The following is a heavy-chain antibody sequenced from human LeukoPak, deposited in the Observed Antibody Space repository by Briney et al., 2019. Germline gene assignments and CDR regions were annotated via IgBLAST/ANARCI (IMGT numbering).Heavy chain of an antibody. Sequence: SGGSLRLSCAASGFTFDDYAMHWVRQAPGKGLEWVSGISWNSGSIGYADSVKGRFTISRDNAKNSLYLQMNSLRAEDTALYYCAKADTAMVTRPXFDYWGQGTLVTVSS. CDR1: GFTFDDYA. D-gene: IGHD5-18*01. CDR3: AKADTAMVTRPXFDY. J-gene: IGHJ4*02. CDR2: ISWNSGSI. V-gene: IGHV3-9*01.